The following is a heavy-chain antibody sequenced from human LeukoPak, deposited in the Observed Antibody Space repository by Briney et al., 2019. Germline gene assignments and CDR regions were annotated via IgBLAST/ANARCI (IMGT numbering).Heavy chain of an antibody. J-gene: IGHJ4*02. CDR3: ARAAGYCSGGACYSLDY. CDR2: IYYSGST. Sequence: PSETLSLTCTVSGGSISSYYWSWIRQPPGKGLEWIGYIYYSGSTNYNPSLKSRVTISADTSKNQFSLRLSSVTAADTAMYYCARAAGYCSGGACYSLDYWGQGTLVTVSS. V-gene: IGHV4-59*08. D-gene: IGHD2-15*01. CDR1: GGSISSYY.